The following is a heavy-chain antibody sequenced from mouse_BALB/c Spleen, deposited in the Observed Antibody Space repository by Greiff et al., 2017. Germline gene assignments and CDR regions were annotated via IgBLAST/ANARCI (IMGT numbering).Heavy chain of an antibody. CDR1: GFNIKDTY. J-gene: IGHJ1*01. CDR3: APYYYGSSDWYFDV. Sequence: VQLQQSGAELVKPGASVKLSCTASGFNIKDTYMHWVKQRPEQGLEWIGRIDPANGNTKYDPKFQGKATITADTSSNTAYLQLSSLTSEDTAVYYCAPYYYGSSDWYFDVWGAGTTVTVSS. D-gene: IGHD1-1*01. V-gene: IGHV14-3*02. CDR2: IDPANGNT.